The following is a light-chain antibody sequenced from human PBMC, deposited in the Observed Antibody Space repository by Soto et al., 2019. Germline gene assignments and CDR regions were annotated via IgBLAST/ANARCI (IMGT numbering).Light chain of an antibody. CDR2: GVN. CDR3: SSFTSTSALV. V-gene: IGLV2-14*01. CDR1: SSDVGGYNY. Sequence: QSALTQPASVSGSPGQSITFSCTGTSSDVGGYNYVSWYQQYPGKVPKLMIYGVNNRPSGVSNRFSGSKSGNTASLTISGLQAEDEADYYCSSFTSTSALVFGTGTKLPS. J-gene: IGLJ1*01.